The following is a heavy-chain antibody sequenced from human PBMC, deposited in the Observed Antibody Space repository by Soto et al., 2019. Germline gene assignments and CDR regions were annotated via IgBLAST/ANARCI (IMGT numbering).Heavy chain of an antibody. D-gene: IGHD7-27*01. CDR3: AHHLIAWGDAFDI. CDR2: IYWDDDK. V-gene: IGHV2-5*02. J-gene: IGHJ3*02. CDR1: GFSLSTNGVG. Sequence: QITLKESGPPLVKPTQTLTLTCTFSGFSLSTNGVGVSWIRQPPGKALEWLALIYWDDDKRYSPSLRSRLTISKDPSTNQVVLTLTNMDPVDTDTYYCAHHLIAWGDAFDIGGQGTMVTVSS.